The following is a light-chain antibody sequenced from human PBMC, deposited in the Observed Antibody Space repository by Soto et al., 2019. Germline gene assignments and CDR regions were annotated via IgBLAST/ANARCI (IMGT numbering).Light chain of an antibody. CDR3: QSYDSSLSGV. J-gene: IGLJ2*01. V-gene: IGLV1-40*01. CDR1: SYNIGAGYD. Sequence: QSVLTQPPSVSGAPGQRVTLSCTWSSYNIGAGYDVHWYQQLPGTAPKLLIYGNSNRPSGVPDRFSGSKSGTSASLAITGLQAEDEADYYCQSYDSSLSGVFGGGTKLTVL. CDR2: GNS.